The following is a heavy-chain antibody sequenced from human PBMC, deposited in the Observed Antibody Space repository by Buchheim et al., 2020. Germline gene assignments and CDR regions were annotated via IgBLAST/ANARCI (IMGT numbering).Heavy chain of an antibody. CDR2: ISYDGRHK. CDR1: GFTFSRYH. D-gene: IGHD2-15*01. V-gene: IGHV3-30*18. CDR3: AKDRSYCSGGSCPNYFDY. Sequence: QVQLVESGGGVVQPGRSLRLSCAASGFTFSRYHMHWVRQAPGKGLEWLAVISYDGRHKYYADSVKGRFTISRDNSKNTLYLQMNSLRAEDTAVYYCAKDRSYCSGGSCPNYFDYWGQGTL. J-gene: IGHJ4*02.